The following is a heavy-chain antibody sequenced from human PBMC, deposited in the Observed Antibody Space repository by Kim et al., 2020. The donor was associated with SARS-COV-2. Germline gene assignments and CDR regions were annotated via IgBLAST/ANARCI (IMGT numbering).Heavy chain of an antibody. CDR2: IYYSGNT. D-gene: IGHD3-9*01. J-gene: IGHJ5*02. CDR3: ARGTRMGLRYFDWSHFVGVGWFDP. Sequence: SETLSLTCTVSGGSISSSSYYWGWIRQPPGKGLEWIGSIYYSGNTYYSPSLKSRVTISVDTSKNQFSLKLSSVTAADTAVYYCARGTRMGLRYFDWSHFVGVGWFDPWGQGTLVTVSS. V-gene: IGHV4-39*07. CDR1: GGSISSSSYY.